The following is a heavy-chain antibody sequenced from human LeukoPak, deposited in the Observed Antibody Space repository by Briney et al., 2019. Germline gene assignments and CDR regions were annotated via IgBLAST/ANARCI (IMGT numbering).Heavy chain of an antibody. V-gene: IGHV3-7*01. J-gene: IGHJ4*02. CDR3: ARVWDDSSGYYFDY. CDR1: GFTFSSYW. CDR2: IKQDGSEK. Sequence: GGSLRLFCAASGFTFSSYWMSWVRQAPGKGLEWVANIKQDGSEKYYVDSVKGRFTISRDNAKNSLYLQMNSLRAEDTAVYYCARVWDDSSGYYFDYWGQGTLVTVSS. D-gene: IGHD3-22*01.